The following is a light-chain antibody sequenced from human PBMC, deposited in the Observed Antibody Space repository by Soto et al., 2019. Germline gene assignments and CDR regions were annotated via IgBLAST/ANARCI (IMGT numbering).Light chain of an antibody. Sequence: DIQMTQSPSSLSASVGDRITITCQASQDISNYLNWCQQKPGRGPNLLIYDASNLDAGVPSRFSGSGTGTDFSFTISSLQPADIATYYCQHYDNLPFGPGTKVDFE. CDR2: DAS. CDR1: QDISNY. J-gene: IGKJ3*01. V-gene: IGKV1-33*01. CDR3: QHYDNLP.